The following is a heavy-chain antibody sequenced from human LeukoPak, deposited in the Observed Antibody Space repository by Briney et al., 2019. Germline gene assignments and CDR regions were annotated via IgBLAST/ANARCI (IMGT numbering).Heavy chain of an antibody. D-gene: IGHD2-2*01. CDR3: ARNARSTSSLYRYYYYYYMDV. J-gene: IGHJ6*03. V-gene: IGHV4-34*01. CDR1: GGSFSGYY. Sequence: SETLSLTCAVYGGSFSGYYWSWIRQPPGKGLEWIGEINHSGSTNYNPSLKSRVTTSVDTSKNQFSLKLSSVTAADTAVYYCARNARSTSSLYRYYYYYYMDVWGKGTTVTVSS. CDR2: INHSGST.